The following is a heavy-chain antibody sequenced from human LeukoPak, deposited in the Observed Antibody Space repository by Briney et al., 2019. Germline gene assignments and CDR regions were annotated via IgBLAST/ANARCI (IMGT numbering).Heavy chain of an antibody. CDR3: ARDRDDYIDY. Sequence: GGSLRLSCAASGFTFRSYWMSWVRQAPGKGLEWVANIKQDGSEKYYVDSVKGRFTISRDNAKNSLYLQMNSLRAEDTAVYYCARDRDDYIDYWGQGTLVTVSS. CDR1: GFTFRSYW. J-gene: IGHJ4*02. D-gene: IGHD3-10*01. V-gene: IGHV3-7*01. CDR2: IKQDGSEK.